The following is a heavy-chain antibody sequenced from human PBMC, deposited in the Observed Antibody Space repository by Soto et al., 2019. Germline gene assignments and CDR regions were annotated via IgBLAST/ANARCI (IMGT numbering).Heavy chain of an antibody. CDR1: GGTFSSYT. D-gene: IGHD2-2*01. CDR2: IIAGDGNT. V-gene: IGHV1-3*01. CDR3: ARDRYCSSISCYGDAFDI. Sequence: ASVKVSCKSSGGTFSSYTISCVRQAPGQGLEWMGRIIAGDGNTKYSQNFQGRVTITRVTSASTAYMELSSLRSEDTAVYYCARDRYCSSISCYGDAFDIWGQGTMVTVSS. J-gene: IGHJ3*02.